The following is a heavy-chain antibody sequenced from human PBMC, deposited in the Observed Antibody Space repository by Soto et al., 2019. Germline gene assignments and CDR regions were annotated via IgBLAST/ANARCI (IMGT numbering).Heavy chain of an antibody. Sequence: QVQLQESGPGLVKPSETLSLTCAVSGDSISSYYCMSIRQPPGKGLESIGYLYYGRSANYNPSLKSRVTLSVDTSTNQCSLTLSSMTAPDTAVYYCALRSMAVVPEYWGQGTLVTVSS. J-gene: IGHJ4*02. D-gene: IGHD3-22*01. CDR3: ALRSMAVVPEY. CDR1: GDSISSYY. V-gene: IGHV4-59*01. CDR2: LYYGRSA.